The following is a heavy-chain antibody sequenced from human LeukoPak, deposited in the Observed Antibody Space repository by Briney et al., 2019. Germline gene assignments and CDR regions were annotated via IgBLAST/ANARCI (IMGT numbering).Heavy chain of an antibody. J-gene: IGHJ4*02. V-gene: IGHV3-30-3*01. D-gene: IGHD2-2*01. Sequence: GGSLRLSCAASGFTFSSYAIHWVRQAPGKGLEWVAVISYDGSNKYYADSVKGRFTISRDNSKNTLYLQMNSLRAEDTAVYYCARDRYCSSTSCHDDYWGQGTLVTVSS. CDR1: GFTFSSYA. CDR2: ISYDGSNK. CDR3: ARDRYCSSTSCHDDY.